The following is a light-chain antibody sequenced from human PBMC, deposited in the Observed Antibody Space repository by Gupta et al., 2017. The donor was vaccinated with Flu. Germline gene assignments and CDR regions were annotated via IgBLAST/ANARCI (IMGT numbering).Light chain of an antibody. CDR3: CAYAGTCTVV. CDR2: GIT. CDR1: SSDVGRGDY. V-gene: IGLV2-11*03. Sequence: SMTVSCTGTSSDVGRGDYLAWCQQHPGRAPKLILYGITDRPSGGPNRFSGTKSGNTAALTISKLQGEDEADYFCCAYAGTCTVVFGGGTKVTVL. J-gene: IGLJ2*01.